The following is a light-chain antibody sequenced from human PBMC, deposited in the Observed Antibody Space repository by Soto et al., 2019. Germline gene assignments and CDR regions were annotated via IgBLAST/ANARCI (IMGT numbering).Light chain of an antibody. CDR3: QQYNSYSPFT. CDR1: QSISSW. Sequence: DIQMTQSPSTLSASVGDRVTITCRASQSISSWLAWYQQKPGKAPKLLIYKASSLESGVPSRFSGSGSGAEFTLPISSLQPDDFATYFCQQYNSYSPFTFGQGTKLELQ. V-gene: IGKV1-5*03. CDR2: KAS. J-gene: IGKJ2*01.